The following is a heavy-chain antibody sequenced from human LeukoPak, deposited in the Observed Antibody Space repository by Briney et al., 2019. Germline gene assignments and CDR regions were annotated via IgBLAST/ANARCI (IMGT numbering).Heavy chain of an antibody. J-gene: IGHJ4*02. D-gene: IGHD1-20*01. Sequence: SETLSLTCTVSGGSISSTTYYWGWIRQPPGKGLEWIGTINYSGSTYYNPPLKSRVTMSVDTSKSQFSLKLSSVTAADTAVYYCTRRITGTTSDSFDYWGQGTLVTVSS. V-gene: IGHV4-39*01. CDR2: INYSGST. CDR3: TRRITGTTSDSFDY. CDR1: GGSISSTTYY.